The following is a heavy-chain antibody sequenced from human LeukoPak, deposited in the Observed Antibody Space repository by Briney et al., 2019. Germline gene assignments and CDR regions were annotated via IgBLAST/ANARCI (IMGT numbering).Heavy chain of an antibody. J-gene: IGHJ4*02. D-gene: IGHD4-11*01. CDR1: GFTFSSYG. V-gene: IGHV3-30*02. CDR3: AKDFGWRLPLDY. Sequence: GGSLRLSCAASGFTFSSYGMHWVRQAPGKGLEWVAFIRYDGSNKYYADSVKGRFTISRDNSKNTLYLQMNSLRAEDTAVYYCAKDFGWRLPLDYWGQGTLVTVSS. CDR2: IRYDGSNK.